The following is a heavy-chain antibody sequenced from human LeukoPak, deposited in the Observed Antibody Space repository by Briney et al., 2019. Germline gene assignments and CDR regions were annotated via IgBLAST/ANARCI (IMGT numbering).Heavy chain of an antibody. CDR1: GYTFTNYG. J-gene: IGHJ4*02. Sequence: ASVKVSCKASGYTFTNYGISWVRQAPGQGLEWMGWISTYNGNTNYAQKLQGRVSMTTDTSTGTAYMELRSLRSDDTAVYYCARGIEYTSSELFDYWGQGTLVAVSS. D-gene: IGHD6-6*01. V-gene: IGHV1-18*01. CDR2: ISTYNGNT. CDR3: ARGIEYTSSELFDY.